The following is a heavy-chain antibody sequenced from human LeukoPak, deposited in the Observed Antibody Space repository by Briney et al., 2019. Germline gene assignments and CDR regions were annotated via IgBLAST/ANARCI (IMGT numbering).Heavy chain of an antibody. D-gene: IGHD3-10*01. Sequence: GGSLRLSCAASGFTFDDYGMSWVRQAPGKGLEWVSGINWNGGSTGYADSVKGRFTIPRDNAKNSLYLQMNSLRAEDTALYYCARGWDGSGSKYNWFDPWGQGTLVTVSS. CDR3: ARGWDGSGSKYNWFDP. V-gene: IGHV3-20*04. CDR2: INWNGGST. J-gene: IGHJ5*02. CDR1: GFTFDDYG.